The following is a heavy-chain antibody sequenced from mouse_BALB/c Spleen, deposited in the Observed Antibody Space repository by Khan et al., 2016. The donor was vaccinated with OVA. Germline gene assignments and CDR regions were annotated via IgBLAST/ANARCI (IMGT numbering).Heavy chain of an antibody. V-gene: IGHV3-2*02. CDR1: GYSITGDYA. Sequence: EVQLQESGPGLVKPSQSLSLTCTVTGYSITGDYAWNWIRQFPGNKLEWMGYISSSGSTNYKQAFKSRISITRETSKNPFFLQLNSVNTEDTATYYCARDGSRYNYAMDYWGQGTSVTVSS. CDR3: ARDGSRYNYAMDY. D-gene: IGHD2-3*01. CDR2: ISSSGST. J-gene: IGHJ4*01.